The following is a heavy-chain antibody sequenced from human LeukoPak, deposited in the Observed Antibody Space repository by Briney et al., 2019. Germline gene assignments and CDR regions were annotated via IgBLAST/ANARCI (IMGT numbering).Heavy chain of an antibody. D-gene: IGHD1-26*01. J-gene: IGHJ4*02. CDR1: GGSFSGYY. V-gene: IGHV4-34*01. CDR2: INHSGST. CDR3: ARLGATRKPFDY. Sequence: SETLSLTCAVYGGSFSGYYWSWIRQPPGKGLEWIGEINHSGSTNYNPSLKSRVTISVDTSKNQFSLKLSSVTAADTAVYYCARLGATRKPFDYWGQGTLVTVSS.